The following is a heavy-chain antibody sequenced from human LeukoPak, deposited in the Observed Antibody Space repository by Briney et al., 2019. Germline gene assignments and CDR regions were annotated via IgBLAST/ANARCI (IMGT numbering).Heavy chain of an antibody. CDR1: GFTFSNYA. V-gene: IGHV3-23*01. D-gene: IGHD3-3*01. CDR2: ISGSGGST. CDR3: AKDFTANYDFWSGYPL. Sequence: GGSLRLSCAASGFTFSNYAMSWVRQAPGKGLVWVSAISGSGGSTYYADSVKGRFTISRDNSKNTLYLQMNSLRAEDTAVYYCAKDFTANYDFWSGYPLWGQGTLVTVSS. J-gene: IGHJ4*02.